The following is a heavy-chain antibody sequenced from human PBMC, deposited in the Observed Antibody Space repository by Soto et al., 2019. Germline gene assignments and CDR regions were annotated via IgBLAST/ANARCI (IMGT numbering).Heavy chain of an antibody. D-gene: IGHD2-2*01. CDR2: IFYSGST. CDR3: ARLGRYQMGIFDY. Sequence: PSETLSLTCTVSGGSISSSSYYWGWIRQPPGKGLEWIGSIFYSGSTYYNPSLKSRVTISVDTSKNQFSLKLSSVTAADTALYYCARLGRYQMGIFDYWGQGTLVTVSS. CDR1: GGSISSSSYY. V-gene: IGHV4-39*07. J-gene: IGHJ4*02.